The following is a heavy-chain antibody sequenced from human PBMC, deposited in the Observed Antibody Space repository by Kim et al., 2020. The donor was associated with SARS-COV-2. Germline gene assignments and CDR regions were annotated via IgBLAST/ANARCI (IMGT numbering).Heavy chain of an antibody. V-gene: IGHV4-59*13. J-gene: IGHJ6*02. D-gene: IGHD3-3*01. CDR2: IYYSGST. CDR1: GGSISSYY. Sequence: SETLSLTCTVSGGSISSYYWSWIRQPPGKGLEWIGYIYYSGSTNYNPSLKSRVTISVDTSKNQFSLKLSSVTAADTAVYYCARAPGWLSYENYDGMDVWGRWTTVTVS. CDR3: ARAPGWLSYENYDGMDV.